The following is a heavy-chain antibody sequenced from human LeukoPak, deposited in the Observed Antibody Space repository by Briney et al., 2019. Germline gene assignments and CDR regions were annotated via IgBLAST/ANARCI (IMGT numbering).Heavy chain of an antibody. V-gene: IGHV3-48*02. CDR3: ARDKRVGTTSDIYYFGMDV. D-gene: IGHD1-1*01. Sequence: GGSLRLSCAASGFTFTSSSLNWVRQAPGKGLEWVSHITSSGSMKDYADSVKGRFTISRDNAKNSLSLQMNSLRDEDTAVYYCARDKRVGTTSDIYYFGMDVWGQGTTVTVSS. J-gene: IGHJ6*02. CDR2: ITSSGSMK. CDR1: GFTFTSSS.